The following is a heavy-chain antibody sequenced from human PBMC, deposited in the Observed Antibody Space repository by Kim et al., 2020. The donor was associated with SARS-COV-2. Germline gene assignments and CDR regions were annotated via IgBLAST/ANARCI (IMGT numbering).Heavy chain of an antibody. V-gene: IGHV1-46*03. J-gene: IGHJ6*02. D-gene: IGHD4-17*01. CDR1: GYTFTRYY. CDR2: INPSGGST. CDR3: ARDFTVTTQYYYYYYGMDF. Sequence: ASVKVSCKASGYTFTRYYMHWVRQAPGQGLEWMGIINPSGGSTSYAQKFQGRVTMTRDTSTSTVYMELSSLRSEDTAVYYCARDFTVTTQYYYYYYGMDFWGQGTPVTVSS.